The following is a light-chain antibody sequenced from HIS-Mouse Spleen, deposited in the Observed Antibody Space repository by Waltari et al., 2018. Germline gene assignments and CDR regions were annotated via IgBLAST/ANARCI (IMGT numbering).Light chain of an antibody. CDR1: KLGDNY. J-gene: IGLJ2*01. CDR3: QAWDSSTVV. Sequence: SYELTQPPSVSVSPGQTASITCSGDKLGDNYACWYQQKPGQSPVLVIYQDRKRPSGIPERFSGSNSGKTATLTISGTQAMDEADYYCQAWDSSTVVFGGGTKLTVL. CDR2: QDR. V-gene: IGLV3-1*01.